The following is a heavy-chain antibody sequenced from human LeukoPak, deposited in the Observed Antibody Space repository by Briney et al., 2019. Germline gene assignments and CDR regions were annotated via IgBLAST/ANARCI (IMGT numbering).Heavy chain of an antibody. CDR2: MYHNGST. V-gene: IGHV4-39*01. CDR3: ARAGWLRRRGAFDI. J-gene: IGHJ3*02. D-gene: IGHD5-12*01. Sequence: SETLSLTCTVSGGSISSYSYYWGWIRQPPGKGLEWIGSMYHNGSTYYNPSLKSRVTISVDTSKNQFSLRLTSVTAADTAVYYCARAGWLRRRGAFDIWGQGTVVTVSS. CDR1: GGSISSYSYY.